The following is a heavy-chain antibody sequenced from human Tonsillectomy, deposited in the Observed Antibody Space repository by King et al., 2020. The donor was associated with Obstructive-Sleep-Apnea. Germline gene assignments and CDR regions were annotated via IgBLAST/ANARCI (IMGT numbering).Heavy chain of an antibody. Sequence: VQLVESGGGLVQPGRSLRLSCASSGFAFDDYAMHWVRQAPGKGLGWVSGISWNSGRIGYADSVKGRFTISRDNAKNSLYLQMNSLRAEDTALYYCAKDYGGNSGHFHHWGQGTLVTVSS. CDR3: AKDYGGNSGHFHH. V-gene: IGHV3-9*01. J-gene: IGHJ1*01. CDR1: GFAFDDYA. CDR2: ISWNSGRI. D-gene: IGHD4-23*01.